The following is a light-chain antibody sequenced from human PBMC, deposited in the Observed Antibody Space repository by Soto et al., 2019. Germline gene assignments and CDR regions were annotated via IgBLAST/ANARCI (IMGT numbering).Light chain of an antibody. Sequence: EIVLTQSPATLSVPQGERATLSCRASESVSNNLAWYQQKPGQAPRLLIFRASARATGIPARFSGSGSGTAFPLTISSLQSEDFAVYYCQQYNKWPLTFGGGTKVEIK. V-gene: IGKV3-15*01. CDR3: QQYNKWPLT. CDR1: ESVSNN. CDR2: RAS. J-gene: IGKJ4*01.